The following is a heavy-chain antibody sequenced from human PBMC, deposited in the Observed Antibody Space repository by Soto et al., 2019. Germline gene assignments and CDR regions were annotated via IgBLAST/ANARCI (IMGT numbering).Heavy chain of an antibody. J-gene: IGHJ4*02. CDR1: GFTFSSYA. D-gene: IGHD3-22*01. CDR3: AKSYYYDSSGYYYPSDY. CDR2: ISGSGGST. Sequence: GGSLRLSCAASGFTFSSYAMSWVRQAPGKGLEWVSAISGSGGSTYYADSVKGRFTISRDNSKNTLYLQMNSLRAEDTAVYYCAKSYYYDSSGYYYPSDYWGQGTRVTVSS. V-gene: IGHV3-23*01.